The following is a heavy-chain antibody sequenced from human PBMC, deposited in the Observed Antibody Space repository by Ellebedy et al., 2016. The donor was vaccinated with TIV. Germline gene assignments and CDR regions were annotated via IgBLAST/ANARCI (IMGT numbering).Heavy chain of an antibody. CDR3: AKDTPDITIFGVGSHY. Sequence: GGSLRLSXAASRFTFSSYAMSWVRQAPGKGLEWVSAISGSGGSTYYADSVKGRFTISRDNSKNTLYLQMNSLRAEDTAVYYCAKDTPDITIFGVGSHYWGQGTLVTVSS. J-gene: IGHJ4*02. D-gene: IGHD3-3*01. V-gene: IGHV3-23*01. CDR2: ISGSGGST. CDR1: RFTFSSYA.